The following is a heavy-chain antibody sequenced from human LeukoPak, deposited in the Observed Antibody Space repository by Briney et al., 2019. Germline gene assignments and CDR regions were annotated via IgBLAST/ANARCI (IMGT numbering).Heavy chain of an antibody. CDR3: AKDAGYYDMDV. J-gene: IGHJ6*02. CDR2: IRYDGSTK. D-gene: IGHD3-10*01. CDR1: GFTFSSYG. V-gene: IGHV3-30*02. Sequence: PGGSLRLSCAASGFTFSSYGRYWFRQAPAGGLEWVAFIRYDGSTKYHADSVKGRFTISRDNFKNTLYLQMHSLRAEDTAVYYCAKDAGYYDMDVWGQGTTVTVSS.